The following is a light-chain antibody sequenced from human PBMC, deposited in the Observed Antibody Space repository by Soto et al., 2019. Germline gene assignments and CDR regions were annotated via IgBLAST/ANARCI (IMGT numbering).Light chain of an antibody. CDR3: QQYNNWPPYT. J-gene: IGKJ2*01. V-gene: IGKV3-15*01. CDR1: QSVSSN. CDR2: RAS. Sequence: EIVMTQSPATLSVSPGERATLSCRASQSVSSNLAWYQQKPGQAPRLLIYRASSRATGIPARFSGSGSGTEFTLTISSLQSEDVALYYCQQYNNWPPYTFGQGTKLEIK.